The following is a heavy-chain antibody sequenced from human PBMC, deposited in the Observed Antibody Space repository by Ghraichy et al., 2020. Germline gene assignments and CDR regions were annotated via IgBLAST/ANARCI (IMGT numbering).Heavy chain of an antibody. V-gene: IGHV4-4*02. CDR2: IYHSGST. J-gene: IGHJ2*01. Sequence: SETLSLTCAVSGGSISSSNWWSWVRQPPGKGLEWIGEIYHSGSTNYNPSLKSRVTISVDKSKNQFSLKLSSVTAADTAVYYCARAGSDDSSGYYYHWYFDLWGRGTLVTVSS. CDR3: ARAGSDDSSGYYYHWYFDL. D-gene: IGHD3-22*01. CDR1: GGSISSSNW.